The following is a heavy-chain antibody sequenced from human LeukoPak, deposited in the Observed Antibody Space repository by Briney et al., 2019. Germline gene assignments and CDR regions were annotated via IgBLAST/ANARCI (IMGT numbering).Heavy chain of an antibody. CDR2: IRQDGSEK. J-gene: IGHJ3*02. V-gene: IGHV3-7*05. CDR1: GFTFSTYW. D-gene: IGHD3-22*01. CDR3: ARVLVVSSDAFDI. Sequence: GGSLRLSCAASGFTFSTYWITWVRQAPGKGLEWVANIRQDGSEKKYVDSVKGRFTISRDNAENSLALQMNSLRGEDTAVYYCARVLVVSSDAFDIWGQGTTVTVSS.